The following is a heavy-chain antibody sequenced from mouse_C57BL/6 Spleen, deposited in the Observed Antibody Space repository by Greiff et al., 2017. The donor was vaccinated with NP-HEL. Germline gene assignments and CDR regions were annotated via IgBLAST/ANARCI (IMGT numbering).Heavy chain of an antibody. D-gene: IGHD2-1*01. Sequence: VQLKESGPGMVKPSQSLSLTCTVTGYSITSGYDWHWIRHFPGNKLEWMGYISYSGSTNYNPSLKSRISITHDTSKNHFFLKLNSVTTEDTATYYCARGDYGNYAFDYWGQGTTLTVSS. V-gene: IGHV3-1*01. CDR1: GYSITSGYD. CDR3: ARGDYGNYAFDY. J-gene: IGHJ2*01. CDR2: ISYSGST.